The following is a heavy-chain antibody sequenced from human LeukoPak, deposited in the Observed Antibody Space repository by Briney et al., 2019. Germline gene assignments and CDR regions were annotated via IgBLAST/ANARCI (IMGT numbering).Heavy chain of an antibody. CDR1: GFTFSDAW. D-gene: IGHD3-10*01. CDR2: ISGGAGGA. CDR3: AKDGGYGSGSYYPDY. V-gene: IGHV3-23*01. Sequence: GGSLRLSCVASGFTFSDAWVTWVRQAPGKGLEWVSSISGGAGGAAYADSVKGRFTMSRDNSKNTLYLQMNSLRAEDTAVYYCAKDGGYGSGSYYPDYWGQGTLVTVSS. J-gene: IGHJ4*02.